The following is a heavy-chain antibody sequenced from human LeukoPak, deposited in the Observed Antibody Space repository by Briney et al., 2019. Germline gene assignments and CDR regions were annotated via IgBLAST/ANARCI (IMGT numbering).Heavy chain of an antibody. D-gene: IGHD2-8*01. CDR2: IFYSGST. CDR1: SGSIRSSSYY. J-gene: IGHJ1*01. CDR3: ATANFYFQY. V-gene: IGHV4-39*01. Sequence: PSETLSLTCTVSSGSIRSSSYYWGWIRQPPGKGLEWIGSIFYSGSTYYNPSLKSRVTMSVDTSKNQFSLKLSSVTAANTAVYYCATANFYFQYWGQGTLVTVSS.